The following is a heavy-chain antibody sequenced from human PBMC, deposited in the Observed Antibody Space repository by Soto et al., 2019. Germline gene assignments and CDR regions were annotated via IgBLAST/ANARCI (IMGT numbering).Heavy chain of an antibody. Sequence: SCAAPGFTFSNYAMHWVRQAPGKGLEWVALTSYDGNNEYYTDSVKGRFTISRDNSKNTLFLQMNSPRPEDTAVYYCAKDKGVFNWATSYFDYWGQGALVTVSS. V-gene: IGHV3-30*18. CDR1: GFTFSNYA. J-gene: IGHJ4*02. D-gene: IGHD1-1*01. CDR3: AKDKGVFNWATSYFDY. CDR2: TSYDGNNE.